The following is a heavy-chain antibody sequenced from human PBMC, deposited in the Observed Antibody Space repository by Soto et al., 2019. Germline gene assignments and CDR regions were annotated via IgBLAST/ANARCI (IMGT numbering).Heavy chain of an antibody. CDR1: GYTFTSYG. Sequence: ASVKVSCKASGYTFTSYGISWVRQAPGQGLEWMGWISAYNGNTSYAQKLQGRVTMTTDTSTSTAYMELRSLRSDDTAVYYCARDPASSWYVYYYYYMDVWGKGTTVPVSS. CDR3: ARDPASSWYVYYYYYMDV. CDR2: ISAYNGNT. D-gene: IGHD6-13*01. J-gene: IGHJ6*03. V-gene: IGHV1-18*01.